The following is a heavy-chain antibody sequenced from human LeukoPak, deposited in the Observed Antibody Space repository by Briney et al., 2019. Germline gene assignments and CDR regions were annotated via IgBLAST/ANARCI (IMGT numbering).Heavy chain of an antibody. D-gene: IGHD5-18*01. CDR3: ARQVWGFDY. J-gene: IGHJ4*02. V-gene: IGHV3-7*01. CDR1: GFTFSNYW. CDR2: IKQDGSEK. Sequence: GGSLRLSCEGSGFTFSNYWMGWVRQAPGKGLEWVANIKQDGSEKYYVDSVKGRFTIFRDNAKNSLYLQLSSLRAEDTAVYYCARQVWGFDYRGQGTLVTVSS.